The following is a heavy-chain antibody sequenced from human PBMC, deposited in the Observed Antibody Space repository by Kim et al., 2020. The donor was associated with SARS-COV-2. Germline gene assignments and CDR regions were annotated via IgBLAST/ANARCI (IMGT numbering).Heavy chain of an antibody. Sequence: SETLSLTCTVSGGSVSSGSYYWSWIRQPPGKGLEWIGYIYYSGSTNYNPSLKSRVTISVDTSKNQFSLKLSSVTAADTAVYYCAREGDSYGYDNYDYWGQGTLVTVSS. CDR3: AREGDSYGYDNYDY. CDR2: IYYSGST. CDR1: GGSVSSGSYY. D-gene: IGHD5-18*01. V-gene: IGHV4-61*01. J-gene: IGHJ4*02.